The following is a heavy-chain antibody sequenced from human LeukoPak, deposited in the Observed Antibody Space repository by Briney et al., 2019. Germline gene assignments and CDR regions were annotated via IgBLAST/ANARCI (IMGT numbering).Heavy chain of an antibody. D-gene: IGHD2-2*02. CDR1: GGTFSSYT. J-gene: IGHJ4*02. CDR3: ARYCSSTSCYTFKDY. V-gene: IGHV1-69*02. CDR2: IIPILGIA. Sequence: ASVKVSCKASGGTFSSYTISWVRQAPGQGLEWMGRIIPILGIANYAQKFQGRVTITADKSTSTAYMELSSLRSEDTAVCYCARYCSSTSCYTFKDYWGQGTLVTVSS.